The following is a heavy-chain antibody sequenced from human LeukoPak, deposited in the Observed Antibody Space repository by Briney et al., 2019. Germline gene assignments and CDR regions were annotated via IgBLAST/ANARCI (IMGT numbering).Heavy chain of an antibody. CDR2: ISSSSYI. D-gene: IGHD3-3*01. Sequence: GGSLRLSCAASGFTFSSYSMNWVRQAPGKGLEWVSSISSSSYIYYADSVKGRFTISRDNAKNSLYLQMNSLRAEDTAVYYCARRAYDNTGGFDYWGQGTLVTVSS. CDR3: ARRAYDNTGGFDY. J-gene: IGHJ4*02. CDR1: GFTFSSYS. V-gene: IGHV3-21*01.